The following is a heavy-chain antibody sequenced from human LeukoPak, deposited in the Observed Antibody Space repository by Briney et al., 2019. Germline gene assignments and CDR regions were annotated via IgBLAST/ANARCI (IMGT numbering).Heavy chain of an antibody. CDR2: IYYSGST. CDR3: ARAGGRTVSYYFDY. J-gene: IGHJ4*02. V-gene: IGHV4-31*03. CDR1: GGSISSGGYY. D-gene: IGHD4-17*01. Sequence: SETLSLTCTVSGGSISSGGYYWSWIRQHPGKGLEWIGYIYYSGSTYYNPSLKSRVTISVDTSKNQFSLKLSSVTAADTAAYYCARAGGRTVSYYFDYWGQGTLVTVSS.